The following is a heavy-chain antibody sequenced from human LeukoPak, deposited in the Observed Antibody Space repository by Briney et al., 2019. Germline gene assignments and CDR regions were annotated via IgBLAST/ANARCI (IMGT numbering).Heavy chain of an antibody. CDR3: ARGYFDSGGPRLDY. D-gene: IGHD3-22*01. V-gene: IGHV1-2*02. CDR2: INPNSGNT. CDR1: GYTFTGYY. Sequence: ASVKVSCKASGYTFTGYYIHWVRLAPGQGPEWMGWINPNSGNTKYGQKFQGRVTMTRDTSISTAYMEVTRLTSGDTTVYYCARGYFDSGGPRLDYWGQGTLVTVSS. J-gene: IGHJ4*02.